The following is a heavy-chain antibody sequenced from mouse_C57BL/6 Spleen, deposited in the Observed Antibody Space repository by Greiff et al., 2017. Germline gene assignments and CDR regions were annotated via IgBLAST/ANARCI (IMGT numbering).Heavy chain of an antibody. CDR1: GFTFSNYW. V-gene: IGHV6-3*01. Sequence: EVHLVESGGGLVQPGGSMKLSCVASGFTFSNYWMNWVRQSPEKGLEWVAQIRLKSANYATHYAASVKGRFTITRDDSKSSVYLQMNNLRAEDTGIYYCTKRGPDWYFDVWGTGTTVTVSS. CDR2: IRLKSANYAT. J-gene: IGHJ1*03. CDR3: TKRGPDWYFDV. D-gene: IGHD4-1*01.